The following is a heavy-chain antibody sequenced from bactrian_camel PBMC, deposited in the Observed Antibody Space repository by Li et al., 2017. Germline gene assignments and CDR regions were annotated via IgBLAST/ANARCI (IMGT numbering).Heavy chain of an antibody. CDR1: GFSFDGFD. V-gene: IGHV3S66*01. D-gene: IGHD5*01. J-gene: IGHJ6*01. CDR3: ATGGVLWVGRNPLPYRDFGY. CDR2: IRRDGST. Sequence: DVQLVESGGGSVQAGGSLRLSCTASGFSFDGFDTGWYRQAPGKECELVSSIRRDGSTYDTDAVKGWFTFSRDNAENTVYLQMNSLKSEDTALYYCATGGVLWVGRNPLPYRDFGYWGQGTQVTVS.